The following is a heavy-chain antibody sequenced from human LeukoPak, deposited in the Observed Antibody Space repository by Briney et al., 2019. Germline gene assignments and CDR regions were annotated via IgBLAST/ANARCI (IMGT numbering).Heavy chain of an antibody. D-gene: IGHD6-25*01. V-gene: IGHV1-46*01. Sequence: ASVKVSCTASGYTFTSYYVHWVRQAPGQGLQWMGIINPTSGDTNYAQNFQGGVTMTRDMSTSTVYMELSSLRSEDTAVYYCARYGFSSVWQGGWHAFDIWGHGTMVTVSS. CDR1: GYTFTSYY. CDR3: ARYGFSSVWQGGWHAFDI. J-gene: IGHJ3*02. CDR2: INPTSGDT.